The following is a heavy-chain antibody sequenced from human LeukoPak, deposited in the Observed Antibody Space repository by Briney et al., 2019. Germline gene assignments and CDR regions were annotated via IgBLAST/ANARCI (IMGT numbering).Heavy chain of an antibody. Sequence: PSETLSLTCAVYGGSLSGFSWAWLRQPPGKGLEWIGEITYSGSTNYNPSLKSRVTISVDTSKNQFSLKLSSVTAADTAVYYCAREKEALAAFDIWGQGTMVTVSS. J-gene: IGHJ3*02. CDR1: GGSLSGFS. CDR2: ITYSGST. CDR3: AREKEALAAFDI. V-gene: IGHV4-34*01.